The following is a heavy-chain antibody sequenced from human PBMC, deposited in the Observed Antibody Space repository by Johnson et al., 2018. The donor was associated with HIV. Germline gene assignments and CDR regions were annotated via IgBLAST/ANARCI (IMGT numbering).Heavy chain of an antibody. Sequence: MLLVESGGGLVQPGGSLRLSCAASGFTFSNAWMNWVRQAPGKGLEWVGRIKSKTDGGTTYYADPVKGRFTISRDNSRNTLYLQMNSLRAEDTAVYYCANRPSVGYRLGAFDIWGRGTMVTVS. CDR2: IKSKTDGGTT. V-gene: IGHV3-15*01. J-gene: IGHJ3*02. CDR1: GFTFSNAW. D-gene: IGHD1-1*01. CDR3: ANRPSVGYRLGAFDI.